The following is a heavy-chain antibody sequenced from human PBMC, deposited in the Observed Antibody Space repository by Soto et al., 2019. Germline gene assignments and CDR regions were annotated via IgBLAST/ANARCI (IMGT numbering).Heavy chain of an antibody. CDR2: INRSGGT. V-gene: IGHV4-34*01. Sequence: SETLSLTCGVSGASFGSYYWSWIRQAPGKELEWIGEINRSGGTNYNPSLRSRATISVDTSKNQFSLNLRSMTAADTAVYYCAGGGKTATIFDSWGQGTLVTVSS. CDR3: AGGGKTATIFDS. CDR1: GASFGSYY. J-gene: IGHJ4*02. D-gene: IGHD1-26*01.